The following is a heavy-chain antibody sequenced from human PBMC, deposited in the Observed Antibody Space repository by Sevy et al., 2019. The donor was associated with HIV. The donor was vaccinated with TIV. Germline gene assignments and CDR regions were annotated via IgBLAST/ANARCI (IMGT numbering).Heavy chain of an antibody. D-gene: IGHD3-9*01. J-gene: IGHJ4*02. Sequence: ASVKVSCKASGYTFTSYGISWVRQAPGQGLEWMGWISAYNGNTNYAQKLQGRVTMTTDTSTSKAYMELRSLRSDDTAVYYCAGGGKIYDILTGYYIQAFDYWGQGTLVTVSS. CDR1: GYTFTSYG. V-gene: IGHV1-18*01. CDR3: AGGGKIYDILTGYYIQAFDY. CDR2: ISAYNGNT.